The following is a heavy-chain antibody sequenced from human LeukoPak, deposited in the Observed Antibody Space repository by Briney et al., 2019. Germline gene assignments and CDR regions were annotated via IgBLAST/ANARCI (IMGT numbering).Heavy chain of an antibody. CDR3: ARVWGSYSEEYYFDY. D-gene: IGHD1-26*01. J-gene: IGHJ4*02. Sequence: ASVKVSCKASGYTFTGYYMHWVRQAPGQGLEWMGWINPNSGGTNYAQKFQGRVTMTRDTSNSTAYMELSRLRSDDTAVYYCARVWGSYSEEYYFDYWGQGTLVTVSS. CDR1: GYTFTGYY. CDR2: INPNSGGT. V-gene: IGHV1-2*02.